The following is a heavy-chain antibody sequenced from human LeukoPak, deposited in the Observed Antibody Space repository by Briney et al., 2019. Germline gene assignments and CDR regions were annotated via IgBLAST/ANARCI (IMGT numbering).Heavy chain of an antibody. Sequence: PGRSLRLSCATSGFTFGDYAMYWVRQDPGKGLEWVSGISWNSGSIVYADSVKGRFTISRDNAKNSLYLQMNSLRVEDTALYYCARGNLDLRAFDIWGQGTMVTVS. V-gene: IGHV3-9*01. CDR3: ARGNLDLRAFDI. CDR2: ISWNSGSI. D-gene: IGHD3-3*01. CDR1: GFTFGDYA. J-gene: IGHJ3*02.